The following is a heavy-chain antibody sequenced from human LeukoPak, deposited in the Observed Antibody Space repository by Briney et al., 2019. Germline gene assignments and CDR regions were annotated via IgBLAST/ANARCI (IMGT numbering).Heavy chain of an antibody. J-gene: IGHJ4*02. CDR2: IYSGGST. Sequence: PGGSLVLSFAASGFPLSANYLSWVRPAPGKGLEWVSVIYSGGSTYYADSVKGRFTISRDNSKNTLYLQMNSLRAEDTAVYYCATRSSGWGQGTLVTVSS. CDR3: ATRSSG. V-gene: IGHV3-53*01. CDR1: GFPLSANY. D-gene: IGHD6-19*01.